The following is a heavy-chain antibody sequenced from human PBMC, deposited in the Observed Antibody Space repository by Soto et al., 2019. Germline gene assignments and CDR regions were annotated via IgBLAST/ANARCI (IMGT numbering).Heavy chain of an antibody. D-gene: IGHD2-15*01. CDR3: AKGRDSTLLRWQYFDN. V-gene: IGHV3-30*18. J-gene: IGHJ4*02. CDR1: GLTFSLYG. CDR2: ISYEGRNK. Sequence: GGSLRLSCAVSGLTFSLYGMHWVRQAPGKGLEWVAFISYEGRNKYYADSVKGRFTITRDNSKNTLSLQLDSLRPEDTAVYYCAKGRDSTLLRWQYFDNWGQGTQVTVSS.